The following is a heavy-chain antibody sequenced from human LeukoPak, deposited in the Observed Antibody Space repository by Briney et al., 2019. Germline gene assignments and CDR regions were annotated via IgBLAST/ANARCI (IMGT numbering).Heavy chain of an antibody. V-gene: IGHV4-4*02. Sequence: SETLSLTCAVSGGSISSSNWWSWVRQPPGKGLEWIGEIYHSGSTNYNPSLKSRVTISVDKSKNQFSLKLSSVTAADTAVYYCASPVLAGYCSGGTCYASDYWGQGTLVTVSS. CDR1: GGSISSSNW. D-gene: IGHD2-15*01. CDR2: IYHSGST. CDR3: ASPVLAGYCSGGTCYASDY. J-gene: IGHJ4*02.